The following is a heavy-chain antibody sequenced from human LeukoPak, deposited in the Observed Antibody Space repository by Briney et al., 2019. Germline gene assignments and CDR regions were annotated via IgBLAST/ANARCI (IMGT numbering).Heavy chain of an antibody. V-gene: IGHV1-2*02. CDR1: GYTFTGYY. CDR2: INPNSGGT. J-gene: IGHJ4*02. D-gene: IGHD3-22*01. CDR3: ARVLSRYDSSGYYGY. Sequence: ASLKVSCKASGYTFTGYYMHWVRQAPGQGLEWMGWINPNSGGTNYAQKFQGRVTMTRDTSISTAYMELSRLRSDDTAVYYCARVLSRYDSSGYYGYWGQGTLVTVSS.